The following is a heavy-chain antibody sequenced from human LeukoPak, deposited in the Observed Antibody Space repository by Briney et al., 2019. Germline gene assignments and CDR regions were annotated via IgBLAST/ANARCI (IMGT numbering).Heavy chain of an antibody. CDR2: IDWTDAK. D-gene: IGHD4-11*01. CDR1: GFSLGSNAMR. Sequence: SGPTLVNPTQTLTLTCTFSGFSLGSNAMRVGWIGQSPGKALGWLALIDWTDAKYYSTSLKTRLTISKDTSRNQVVLTMTNVDPVDTATYYCARIRRTSVSSSKGTSYYYFGMDVWGQGTTVTVSS. J-gene: IGHJ6*02. CDR3: ARIRRTSVSSSKGTSYYYFGMDV. V-gene: IGHV2-70*01.